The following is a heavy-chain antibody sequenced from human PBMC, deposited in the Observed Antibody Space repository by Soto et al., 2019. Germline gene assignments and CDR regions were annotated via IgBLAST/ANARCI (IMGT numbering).Heavy chain of an antibody. J-gene: IGHJ3*02. Sequence: GGSLRLSCAASGFTFSSYDMHWVRQATGKGLEWVSAIGTAGDTYYPGSVKGRFTISRENAKNSLYLQMNSLRAGDTAVYFCARGGEGSSPDAFDIWGQGTMVTVSS. D-gene: IGHD6-13*01. CDR1: GFTFSSYD. CDR3: ARGGEGSSPDAFDI. CDR2: IGTAGDT. V-gene: IGHV3-13*01.